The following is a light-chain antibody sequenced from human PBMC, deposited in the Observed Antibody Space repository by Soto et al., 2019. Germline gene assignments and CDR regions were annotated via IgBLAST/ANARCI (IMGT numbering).Light chain of an antibody. CDR2: EVS. Sequence: QSVLTQPPSVSGSPGQSVTISCTGTSRDVGSYNRVAWYQQPPGTAPKLMIYEVSNRPSGVPDRFSGSKSGNTASLTISGLQAEDEADYYCNSYTSSDTYVFGTGTKVTVL. V-gene: IGLV2-18*02. CDR1: SRDVGSYNR. CDR3: NSYTSSDTYV. J-gene: IGLJ1*01.